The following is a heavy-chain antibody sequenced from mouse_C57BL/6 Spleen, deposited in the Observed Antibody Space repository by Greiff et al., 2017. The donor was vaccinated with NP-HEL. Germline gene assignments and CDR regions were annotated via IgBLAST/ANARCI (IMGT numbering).Heavy chain of an antibody. V-gene: IGHV14-4*01. CDR2: IDPENGDT. CDR3: TTKLRYPSFAD. D-gene: IGHD1-1*01. Sequence: VQLQQSGAELVRPGASVKLSCTASGFNIKDDYMHWVKQRPEQGLEWIGWIDPENGDTEYASKFQGKATITADTSSNTAYLQLSSLTSEDTAVYYCTTKLRYPSFADWGQGTLVTVSA. CDR1: GFNIKDDY. J-gene: IGHJ3*01.